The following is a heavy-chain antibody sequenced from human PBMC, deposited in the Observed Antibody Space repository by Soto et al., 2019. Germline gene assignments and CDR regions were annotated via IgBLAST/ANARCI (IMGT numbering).Heavy chain of an antibody. CDR3: ARADYYDSSGYFYYYGMDV. J-gene: IGHJ6*02. Sequence: GGSLRLSCAASGFTFSSYWIHWVRQAPGKGLVWVSRINSDGSSTTYADSVKGRFTISRDNAKSTMYLQMNSLRAEDTAVYHCARADYYDSSGYFYYYGMDVWGQGTTVTVSS. D-gene: IGHD3-22*01. CDR2: INSDGSST. V-gene: IGHV3-74*01. CDR1: GFTFSSYW.